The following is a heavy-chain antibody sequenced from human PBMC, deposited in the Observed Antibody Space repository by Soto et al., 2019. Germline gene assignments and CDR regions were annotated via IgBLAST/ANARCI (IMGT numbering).Heavy chain of an antibody. J-gene: IGHJ4*02. CDR1: GFTFSDYY. CDR2: ISGSGTTI. V-gene: IGHV3-11*01. D-gene: IGHD3-22*01. CDR3: ARDRTTHYDDSGNEY. Sequence: PRGSLRLSCGASGFTFSDYYMSWVRQAPGRGLEWVSYISGSGTTIYYADSVKGRFTISRDNAKNSLYLEMNSLRAEDTAVYYCARDRTTHYDDSGNEYWGQGTLVTVPQ.